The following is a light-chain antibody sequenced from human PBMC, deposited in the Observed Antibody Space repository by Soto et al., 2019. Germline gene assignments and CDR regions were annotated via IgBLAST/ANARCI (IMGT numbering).Light chain of an antibody. J-gene: IGKJ3*01. Sequence: DIQMTQSPSSLSASVGDRVTITCRSSQDIRNDLDWYQQKPGKAPKRLIYASSGLQSGAPARFSGSGFGTEFTLTISNLYPEDFATYYCLQHADFPFTFGPGTIVDVK. V-gene: IGKV1-17*02. CDR3: LQHADFPFT. CDR2: ASS. CDR1: QDIRND.